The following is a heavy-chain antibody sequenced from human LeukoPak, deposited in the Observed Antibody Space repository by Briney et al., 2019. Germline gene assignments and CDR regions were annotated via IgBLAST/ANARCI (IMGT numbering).Heavy chain of an antibody. CDR2: ISGSGGST. V-gene: IGHV3-23*01. CDR1: GFTFSSYA. D-gene: IGHD1-26*01. J-gene: IGHJ4*02. CDR3: ARDLNSYSGSYYLMDY. Sequence: PGGSLRLSCAASGFTFSSYAMSWVRQAPGKGLEWVSAISGSGGSTYYADSVKGRFTISRDNSKNTLYLQMNSLRAEDTAVYYCARDLNSYSGSYYLMDYWGQGTLVTVSS.